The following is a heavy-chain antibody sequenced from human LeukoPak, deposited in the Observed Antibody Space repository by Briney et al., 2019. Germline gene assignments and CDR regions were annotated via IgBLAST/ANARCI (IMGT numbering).Heavy chain of an antibody. CDR3: ARTSIAAPEADY. V-gene: IGHV3-64*01. J-gene: IGHJ4*02. CDR2: ISNNGGST. D-gene: IGHD6-6*01. CDR1: GFTFSRYS. Sequence: GGSLRLSCAASGFTFSRYSMHWVRQAPGKGLEYVSAISNNGGSTYYAKSVKGRFTISRDNSKNTLYLQMGSLRAEDMAVYYCARTSIAAPEADYWGQGTLVTVSS.